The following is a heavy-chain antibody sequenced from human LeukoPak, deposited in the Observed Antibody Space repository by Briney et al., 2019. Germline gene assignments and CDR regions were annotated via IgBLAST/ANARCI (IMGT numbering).Heavy chain of an antibody. V-gene: IGHV4-61*02. D-gene: IGHD3-3*01. CDR3: AGTYYDFWSGYFPLDY. CDR1: GGSISSGSYY. CDR2: IYTSGST. Sequence: PSQTLSLTCTVSGGSISSGSYYWSWIRQPARKGLEWIGRIYTSGSTNYSPSLKSRVTISVDTSKNQFSLKLSSVTAADTAVYYCAGTYYDFWSGYFPLDYWGQGTLVTVSS. J-gene: IGHJ4*02.